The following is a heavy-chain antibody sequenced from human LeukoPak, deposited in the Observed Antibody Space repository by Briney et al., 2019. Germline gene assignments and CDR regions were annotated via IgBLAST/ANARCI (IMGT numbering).Heavy chain of an antibody. CDR1: GFTFSNAW. Sequence: PGGSLRLSCAASGFTFSNAWMSWVRQAPGKGLEWVGRIKSKTDGGTTDYAAPVKGRFTISRDNSKNTLYLQMNSLRAEDTAVYHCAKDPYRVIVATGNYLDPWGQGTLVTVSS. CDR2: IKSKTDGGTT. J-gene: IGHJ5*02. CDR3: AKDPYRVIVATGNYLDP. D-gene: IGHD3-22*01. V-gene: IGHV3-15*01.